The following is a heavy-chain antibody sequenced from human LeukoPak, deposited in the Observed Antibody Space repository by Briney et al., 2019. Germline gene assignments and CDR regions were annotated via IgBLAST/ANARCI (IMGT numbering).Heavy chain of an antibody. V-gene: IGHV3-21*01. Sequence: GGSLRLSCAASGFTLSSYSMNWVRQAPGKGLEWVSSISSSSSYIYYADSVKGRFTISRDNAKNSLYLQMNSLRAEDTAVYYCARDGGWDRSLYFDWLRAQYGGVGAFDIWGQGTMVTVSS. J-gene: IGHJ3*02. CDR3: ARDGGWDRSLYFDWLRAQYGGVGAFDI. CDR2: ISSSSSYI. CDR1: GFTLSSYS. D-gene: IGHD3-9*01.